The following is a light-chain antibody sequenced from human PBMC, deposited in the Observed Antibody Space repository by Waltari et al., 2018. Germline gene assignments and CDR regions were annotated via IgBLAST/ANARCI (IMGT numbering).Light chain of an antibody. CDR3: QSYDSSLSGSV. Sequence: QSVLTQPPSVSGAPGQRVTISCTGSSSSIGAGYDVNWSEQLPGTAPKLLIYGNTRRASGVQGRCSGSKSGTSASLAITGLQAEEEADYYCQSYDSSLSGSVFGGGTILTVL. CDR1: SSSIGAGYD. CDR2: GNT. V-gene: IGLV1-40*01. J-gene: IGLJ2*01.